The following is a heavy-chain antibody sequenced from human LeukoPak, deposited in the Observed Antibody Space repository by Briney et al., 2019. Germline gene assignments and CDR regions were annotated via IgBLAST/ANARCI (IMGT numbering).Heavy chain of an antibody. CDR2: ISYDGSNK. Sequence: GGSLRLSCAASGFTFNIYGMHWVRQGPGKGLEWVAYISYDGSNKDYADSVKGQFTISRDNSKNTLYLQVNSLRAEDTAVYYCTKRRDSDYAVDYWGQGTLVTVSS. CDR3: TKRRDSDYAVDY. CDR1: GFTFNIYG. J-gene: IGHJ4*02. D-gene: IGHD4-11*01. V-gene: IGHV3-30*02.